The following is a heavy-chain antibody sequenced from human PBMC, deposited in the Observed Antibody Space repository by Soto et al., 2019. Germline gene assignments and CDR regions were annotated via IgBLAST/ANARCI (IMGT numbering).Heavy chain of an antibody. J-gene: IGHJ5*02. V-gene: IGHV4-39*07. CDR2: IYYTGSS. D-gene: IGHD2-2*01. CDR1: GGSISSPHDY. CDR3: ARALWGPAGHINWFDP. Sequence: SETLSLTCTVSGGSISSPHDYWGWIRKSPGRGLEWIGSIYYTGSSYYNPSLKSRITVSVDTSKNQFSLNLTSVTAADTAVYYCARALWGPAGHINWFDPWGQGTLVTVSS.